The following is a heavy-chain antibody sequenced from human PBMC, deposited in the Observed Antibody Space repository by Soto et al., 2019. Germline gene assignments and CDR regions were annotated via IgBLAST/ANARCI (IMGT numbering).Heavy chain of an antibody. Sequence: PSETLSLTCTVSGGSISSYYWSWIRQPPGKGLEWIGYIYYSGSTNYNPSLKSRATISVDTSKNQFSLKLSSVTAADTAVYYCARVHLSSSGPYFDYWGQGTLVTVSS. V-gene: IGHV4-59*01. D-gene: IGHD6-6*01. CDR2: IYYSGST. J-gene: IGHJ4*02. CDR3: ARVHLSSSGPYFDY. CDR1: GGSISSYY.